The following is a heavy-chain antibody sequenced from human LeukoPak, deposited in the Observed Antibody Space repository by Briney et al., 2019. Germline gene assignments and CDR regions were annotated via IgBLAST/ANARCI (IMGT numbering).Heavy chain of an antibody. CDR2: INHSGST. Sequence: SETLSLTCAVYGGSFSGYYWSWIRQPPGKGLEWIGEINHSGSTNYNPSLKSRVTISVDTSKNQFSLELSSVTAADTAVYYWARDYYGSGSPLYYYYGMDAWGQGTTVTVSS. V-gene: IGHV4-34*01. CDR1: GGSFSGYY. J-gene: IGHJ6*02. CDR3: ARDYYGSGSPLYYYYGMDA. D-gene: IGHD3-10*01.